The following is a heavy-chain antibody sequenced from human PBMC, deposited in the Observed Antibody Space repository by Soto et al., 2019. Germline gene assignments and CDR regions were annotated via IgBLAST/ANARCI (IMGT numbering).Heavy chain of an antibody. CDR3: ATDGGGAPFAY. J-gene: IGHJ4*02. Sequence: QVQLVESGGGVVQPGRSLRLSCAASGFTFSSYGMHWVRQAPGKGLEWVAVIWSDGSNKDYADSVKARFSISRDNSKNMRYLQMNSLKAEDTAVYYCATDGGGAPFAYWGQGTLVTVSS. V-gene: IGHV3-33*01. CDR1: GFTFSSYG. D-gene: IGHD1-26*01. CDR2: IWSDGSNK.